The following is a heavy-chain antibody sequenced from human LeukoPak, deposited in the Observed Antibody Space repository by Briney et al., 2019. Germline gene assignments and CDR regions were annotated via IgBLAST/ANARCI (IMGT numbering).Heavy chain of an antibody. D-gene: IGHD2-21*02. CDR2: INPIFGTD. V-gene: IGHV1-69*06. J-gene: IGHJ5*02. Sequence: ASVKVSCKASGGTFSSHFISWVRQAPGQGLEWMGGINPIFGTDHYAQKFQDRVTITADISTNTVYMELSNLRSEDTAMYYCARDEEGDCGGDCYNWFAPWGQGTLVTVSS. CDR3: ARDEEGDCGGDCYNWFAP. CDR1: GGTFSSHF.